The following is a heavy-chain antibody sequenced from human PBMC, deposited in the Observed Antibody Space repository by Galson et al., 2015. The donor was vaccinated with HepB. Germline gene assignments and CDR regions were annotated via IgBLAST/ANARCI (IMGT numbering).Heavy chain of an antibody. CDR2: VSHDESDK. Sequence: SLRLSCAASGFTFSSYAMSWVRQAPGKGLQWVAVVSHDESDKYYTDSVEGRFTVSRDNSKNTLYLQMSSLRDDDTALYYCVKTTWGRITMVRGPATTFDYWGQGALVTVSS. D-gene: IGHD3-10*01. J-gene: IGHJ4*02. V-gene: IGHV3-30*18. CDR3: VKTTWGRITMVRGPATTFDY. CDR1: GFTFSSYA.